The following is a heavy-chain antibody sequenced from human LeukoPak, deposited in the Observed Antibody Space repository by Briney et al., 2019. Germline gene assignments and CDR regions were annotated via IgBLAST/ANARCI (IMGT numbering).Heavy chain of an antibody. V-gene: IGHV4-4*02. CDR1: GGSISSSNW. J-gene: IGHJ6*03. Sequence: SGTLSLTCAVSGGSISSSNWWSWVRQPPGKGLEWIGETHHSGGINYNSSLKSRLTIPVDKSKDQFSLTLSSVTAADTAVYYCARHYYYYMDVWGKGTTVTVSS. CDR2: THHSGGI. CDR3: ARHYYYYMDV.